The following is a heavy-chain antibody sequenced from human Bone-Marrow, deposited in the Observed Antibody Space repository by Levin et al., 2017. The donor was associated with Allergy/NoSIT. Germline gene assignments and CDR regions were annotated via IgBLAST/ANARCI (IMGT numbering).Heavy chain of an antibody. CDR2: LASNDEA. J-gene: IGHJ3*01. D-gene: IGHD2-21*01. CDR3: ARLRVMGTSHEAFDV. CDR1: GFSLTYARMG. V-gene: IGHV2-26*01. Sequence: SGPTLVKPPETLTLTCTVDGFSLTYARMGVSWIRQTPGKALEWLANLASNDEASYSTSLKKRLTISKDTSKGQVFLTMTNMDPVDTATYYCARLRVMGTSHEAFDVWGQGTMVTVSS.